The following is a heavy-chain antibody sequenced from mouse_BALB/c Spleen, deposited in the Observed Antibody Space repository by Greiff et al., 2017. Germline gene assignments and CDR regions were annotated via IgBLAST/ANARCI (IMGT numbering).Heavy chain of an antibody. V-gene: IGHV1-82*01. CDR1: GYAFSSSW. Sequence: VQLQQSGPELVKPGASVKISCKASGYAFSSSWMNWVKQRPGQGLEWIGRIYPGDGDTNYNGKFKGKATLTADKSSSTAYMQLSSLTSVDSAVYFCARNYGSSYDAMDYWGQGTSVTVSS. CDR2: IYPGDGDT. J-gene: IGHJ4*01. D-gene: IGHD1-1*01. CDR3: ARNYGSSYDAMDY.